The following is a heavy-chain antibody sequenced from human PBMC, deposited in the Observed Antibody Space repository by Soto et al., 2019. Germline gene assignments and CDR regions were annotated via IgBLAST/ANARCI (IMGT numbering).Heavy chain of an antibody. CDR2: ISSSSSYI. CDR1: GFTFSSYS. J-gene: IGHJ3*02. CDR3: ARDLEQLVNAFDI. V-gene: IGHV3-21*01. Sequence: GGFLRLSCAASGFTFSSYSMNWVRQAPGKGLEWVSSISSSSSYIYYADPVKGRFTISRDNAKNSLYLQMNSLRAEDTAVYYCARDLEQLVNAFDIWGQGTMVTVSS. D-gene: IGHD6-6*01.